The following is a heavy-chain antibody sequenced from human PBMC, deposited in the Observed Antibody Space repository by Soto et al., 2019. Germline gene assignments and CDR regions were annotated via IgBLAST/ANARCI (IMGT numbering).Heavy chain of an antibody. CDR1: GFTFSGSA. V-gene: IGHV3-73*01. D-gene: IGHD5-12*01. CDR3: AREGYPFDY. J-gene: IGHJ4*02. Sequence: GGSLRLSCAASGFTFSGSAMHWVRQASGKGLEWVGRIRSKANSYATAYAASVKGRFTISRDDSKNTAYLQMNSLRDEDTAVYYCAREGYPFDYWGQGTLVTVSS. CDR2: IRSKANSYAT.